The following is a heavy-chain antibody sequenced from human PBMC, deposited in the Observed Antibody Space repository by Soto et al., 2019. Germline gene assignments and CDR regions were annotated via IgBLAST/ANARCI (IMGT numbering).Heavy chain of an antibody. V-gene: IGHV1-3*01. Sequence: ASVKVSCKASGYTFTNYAMHWVRQAPGQRLEWMGWINAGNGNTKYSQKFQGRVTITRDTSASTAYMELSSLRSEDTAVYYCARESYVGEFQYYFGYWGQGTLVTVSS. D-gene: IGHD3-16*01. J-gene: IGHJ4*02. CDR3: ARESYVGEFQYYFGY. CDR1: GYTFTNYA. CDR2: INAGNGNT.